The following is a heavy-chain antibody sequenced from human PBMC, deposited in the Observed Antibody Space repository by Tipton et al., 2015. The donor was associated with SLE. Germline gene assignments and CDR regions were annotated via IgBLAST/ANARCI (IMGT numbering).Heavy chain of an antibody. CDR3: ARFTRSYFDY. CDR2: INHSGST. D-gene: IGHD3-10*01. Sequence: TLSLTCAVYGGSFSGYYWSWIRQPPGKGLEWIGEINHSGSTNYNPSLKSRVTISVDTSKNQFSLKLSSVTAADTAVYYCARFTRSYFDYWGQGTLVTVSS. J-gene: IGHJ4*02. V-gene: IGHV4-34*01. CDR1: GGSFSGYY.